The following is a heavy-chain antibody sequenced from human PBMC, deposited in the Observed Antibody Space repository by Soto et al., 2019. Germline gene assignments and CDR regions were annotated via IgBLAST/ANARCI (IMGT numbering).Heavy chain of an antibody. J-gene: IGHJ2*01. V-gene: IGHV3-30*18. Sequence: QVQLVESGGGVVQPGRSLRLSCAASGLTFSDYGMHWVRQAPGKGLEWVAVISHHGNSHYYADSVKGRFTISRDNSKNTLYLQRNSLSAEDTDVYFYVKDAGTVEFLEWRTLILGGRGTLVTVSS. D-gene: IGHD3-3*01. CDR1: GLTFSDYG. CDR2: ISHHGNSH. CDR3: VKDAGTVEFLEWRTLIL.